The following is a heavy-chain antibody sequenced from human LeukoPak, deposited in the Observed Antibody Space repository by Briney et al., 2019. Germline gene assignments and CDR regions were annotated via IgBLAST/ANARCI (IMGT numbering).Heavy chain of an antibody. CDR1: GGSISSSSYY. J-gene: IGHJ4*02. D-gene: IGHD3-10*01. CDR3: AKSDYYGASDY. Sequence: SETLSLTCTVSGGSISSSSYYWGRIRQPPGKGLEWIGSIYYSGSTYYNPSLKSRVTISVDTFRNQFSLKLTSVTAADTAIYYCAKSDYYGASDYWGQGTLVTVSS. CDR2: IYYSGST. V-gene: IGHV4-39*07.